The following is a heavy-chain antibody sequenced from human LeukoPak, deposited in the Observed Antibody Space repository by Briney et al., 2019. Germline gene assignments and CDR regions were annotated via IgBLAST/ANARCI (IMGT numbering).Heavy chain of an antibody. CDR3: ARHEQQLVWVDYYYYMDV. D-gene: IGHD6-6*01. CDR2: IYYSGST. Sequence: KPSETLSLTCTVSGGPISSSSYHWRWIRQPPGKGLEWIGSIYYSGSTYYNPSLKSRLTISVDTSKNQFSLKLSSVTAADTPVYYCARHEQQLVWVDYYYYMDVWGKGTTVTVSS. V-gene: IGHV4-39*01. CDR1: GGPISSSSYH. J-gene: IGHJ6*03.